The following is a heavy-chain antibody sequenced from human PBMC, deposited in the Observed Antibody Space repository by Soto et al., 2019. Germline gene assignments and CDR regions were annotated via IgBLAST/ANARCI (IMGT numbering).Heavy chain of an antibody. CDR3: ARQRLSYYDSSGYPQYYFDY. J-gene: IGHJ4*02. D-gene: IGHD3-22*01. CDR2: IYYSGST. CDR1: GGSISSRGYY. V-gene: IGHV4-39*01. Sequence: PSETLSLTCTVSGGSISSRGYYWSWIRQPPGKGLEWIGCIYYSGSTYYNPSLKSRVTISVDTSKNQFSLKLSSVTAADTAVYYCARQRLSYYDSSGYPQYYFDYWGQGTLVTVSS.